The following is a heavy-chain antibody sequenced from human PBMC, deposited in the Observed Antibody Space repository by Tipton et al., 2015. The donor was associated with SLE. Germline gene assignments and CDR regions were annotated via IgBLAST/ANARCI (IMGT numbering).Heavy chain of an antibody. Sequence: TLSLTCTVSGDSINGYYWSWIRQSAGKGLGWIGRIYSSGVTRYTSSLKSRVTMSVDTSQNHFSLTLSSVTAADTAVYYCARGGHGDEGKFDPWGQGTLVTVSS. CDR3: ARGGHGDEGKFDP. D-gene: IGHD4-17*01. V-gene: IGHV4-4*07. J-gene: IGHJ5*02. CDR2: IYSSGVT. CDR1: GDSINGYY.